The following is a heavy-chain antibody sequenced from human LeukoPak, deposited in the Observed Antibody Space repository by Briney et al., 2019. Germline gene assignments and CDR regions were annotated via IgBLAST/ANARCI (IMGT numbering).Heavy chain of an antibody. CDR2: ISYDGSNK. J-gene: IGHJ5*02. D-gene: IGHD1/OR15-1a*01. V-gene: IGHV3-30-3*01. CDR3: ARDLLRTRTPSYEWFDP. Sequence: PGGSLRLSCAASGFTFSSYAMHWVRQAPGKGLEWVAVISYDGSNKYYADSVKGRFTISRDNSKNTLYLQMNSLRAEDTAVYYCARDLLRTRTPSYEWFDPWGQGTLVTVSS. CDR1: GFTFSSYA.